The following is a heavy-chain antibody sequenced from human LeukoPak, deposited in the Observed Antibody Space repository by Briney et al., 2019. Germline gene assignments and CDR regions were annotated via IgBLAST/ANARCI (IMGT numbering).Heavy chain of an antibody. D-gene: IGHD3-10*01. Sequence: GRSLRLSCAASGFTFSSYGMHWVRQAPGKGLEWVAVISYDGSNKYYADSVKGRFTISRDNSKNTLYLQMNSLRAEDTAVYYCAKDMRPITKHGAVDYWGQGTLVTVSS. CDR3: AKDMRPITKHGAVDY. J-gene: IGHJ4*02. V-gene: IGHV3-30*18. CDR1: GFTFSSYG. CDR2: ISYDGSNK.